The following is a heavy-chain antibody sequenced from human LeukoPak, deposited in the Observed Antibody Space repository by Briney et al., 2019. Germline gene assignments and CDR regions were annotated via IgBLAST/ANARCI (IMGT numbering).Heavy chain of an antibody. Sequence: SQTLSLTCTVSSGSISSSNYYWSWIRQPAGKGLEWIGRIYTSGSTNYNPSLKSRVTISVDTSKNQFSLKLSSVTAADTAVYYCAREDILTGYYRAYFDYWGQGTLVTVSS. D-gene: IGHD3-9*01. V-gene: IGHV4-61*02. CDR3: AREDILTGYYRAYFDY. CDR2: IYTSGST. CDR1: SGSISSSNYY. J-gene: IGHJ4*02.